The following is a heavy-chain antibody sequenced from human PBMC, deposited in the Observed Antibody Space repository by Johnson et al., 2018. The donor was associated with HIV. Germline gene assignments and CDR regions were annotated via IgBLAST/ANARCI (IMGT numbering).Heavy chain of an antibody. V-gene: IGHV3-30*04. J-gene: IGHJ3*02. Sequence: VQVVESGGGVVQPGRSLRLSCAASGFTFSSYAMHWVRQAPGKGLEWVAVISYDGSNKYYADSVKGRFTISRDNSKNTLYLQMNSLRAEDTAVYYCAREVKRYAFDIWGQGTMVTVSS. CDR2: ISYDGSNK. CDR3: AREVKRYAFDI. CDR1: GFTFSSYA.